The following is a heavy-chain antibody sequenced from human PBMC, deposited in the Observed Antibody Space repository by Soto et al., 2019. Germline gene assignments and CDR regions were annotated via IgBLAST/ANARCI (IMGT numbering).Heavy chain of an antibody. CDR2: IYWDDDK. CDR1: GFSLSTSGVG. CDR3: AHRPSYCSGGSCYSGFDY. D-gene: IGHD2-15*01. V-gene: IGHV2-5*02. J-gene: IGHJ4*02. Sequence: QITLKESGPTLVKPTQTLTLTCTFSGFSLSTSGVGVGWIRQPPGKALEWLALIYWDDDKRYSPSLKSRLTMTKDTSKNQVVPTMTNMDPVDTATYYCAHRPSYCSGGSCYSGFDYWGQGTLVTVSS.